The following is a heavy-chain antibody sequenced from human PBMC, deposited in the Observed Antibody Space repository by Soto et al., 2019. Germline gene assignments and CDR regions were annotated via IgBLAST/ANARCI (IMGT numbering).Heavy chain of an antibody. J-gene: IGHJ5*02. CDR3: ARHHSPPYYDILTGYTSQYNWFDP. CDR1: GGSISSYY. V-gene: IGHV4-59*08. CDR2: IYYSGST. Sequence: SETLSLTCTVSGGSISSYYWSWIRQPPGKGLEWIGYIYYSGSTNYNPSLKSRVTISVDTSKNQFSLKLSSVTAADTAVYYCARHHSPPYYDILTGYTSQYNWFDPWGQGTLVTVSS. D-gene: IGHD3-9*01.